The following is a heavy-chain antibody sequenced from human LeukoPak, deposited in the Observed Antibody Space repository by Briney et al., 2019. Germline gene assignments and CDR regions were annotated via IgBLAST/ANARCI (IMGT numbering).Heavy chain of an antibody. Sequence: AGGSLRLSCAASGFTFSSYSMNWVRQAPGRGLEGVSSISSSSSYIYYADSVKGRFTISRDNAKNSLYLQMNSLRAEDKAVYYCARDASLAKAAYDYWGQGTLATVSS. CDR1: GFTFSSYS. J-gene: IGHJ4*02. CDR3: ARDASLAKAAYDY. D-gene: IGHD3-16*01. V-gene: IGHV3-21*01. CDR2: ISSSSSYI.